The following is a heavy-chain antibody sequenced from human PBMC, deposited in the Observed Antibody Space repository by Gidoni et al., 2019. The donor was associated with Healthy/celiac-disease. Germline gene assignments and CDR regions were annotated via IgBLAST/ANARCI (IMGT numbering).Heavy chain of an antibody. CDR1: GGSISSYY. J-gene: IGHJ2*01. Sequence: QVQLQESGPGLVKPSETLSLTCTVSGGSISSYYWSWIRQPPGKGLEWIGYIYYSGSTNYNPSLKSRVTISVDTSKNQFSLKLSSVTAADTAVYYCARGGYYYDSSGYYSDRSYWYFDLWGRGTLVTVSS. CDR2: IYYSGST. V-gene: IGHV4-59*01. D-gene: IGHD3-22*01. CDR3: ARGGYYYDSSGYYSDRSYWYFDL.